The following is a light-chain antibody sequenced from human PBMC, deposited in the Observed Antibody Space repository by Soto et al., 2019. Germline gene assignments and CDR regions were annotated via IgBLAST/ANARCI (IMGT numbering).Light chain of an antibody. Sequence: MVMTQSPATLSMSPGESATLSCRASQSVGSDLAWYQQKPGQAPRLLIFGASTRATGIPARFSGSGSGTEFTLTISSLQSEDFAVYYCQQYDNWPPPFGQGTKVEIK. CDR2: GAS. V-gene: IGKV3-15*01. J-gene: IGKJ1*01. CDR3: QQYDNWPPP. CDR1: QSVGSD.